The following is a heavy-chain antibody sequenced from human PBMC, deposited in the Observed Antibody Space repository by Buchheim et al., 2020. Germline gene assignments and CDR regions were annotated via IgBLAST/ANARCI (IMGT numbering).Heavy chain of an antibody. Sequence: QLQLQESGPGLVKPSETLSLTCFVSGDSIGSSSYYWGWVRQSPGKGLEWIAIAYYTWTTFYNPSLKSRVTISIATSQSPFSLKMNSVTAADTAVYYCASGTILWFRTIDFWGQGAL. CDR2: AYYTWTT. J-gene: IGHJ4*02. CDR3: ASGTILWFRTIDF. D-gene: IGHD3-10*01. V-gene: IGHV4-39*01. CDR1: GDSIGSSSYY.